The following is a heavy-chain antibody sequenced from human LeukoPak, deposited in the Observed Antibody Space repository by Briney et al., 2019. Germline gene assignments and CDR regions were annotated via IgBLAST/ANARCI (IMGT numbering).Heavy chain of an antibody. J-gene: IGHJ4*02. CDR1: GFTFSNYA. D-gene: IGHD2-2*01. CDR3: VGYCGTTSCYSLTDY. V-gene: IGHV3-64D*06. CDR2: ISRDGAST. Sequence: LSGGSLRLSCSASGFTFSNYAMHWVRQAPGKGLEYVSAISRDGASTYYADSVKGRFTISRDYSKNTLYLQMSSLRIGDTAVYYCVGYCGTTSCYSLTDYWGQGTLVTVPS.